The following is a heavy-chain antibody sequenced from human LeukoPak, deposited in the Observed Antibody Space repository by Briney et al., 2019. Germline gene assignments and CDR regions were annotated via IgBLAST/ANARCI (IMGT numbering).Heavy chain of an antibody. D-gene: IGHD1-1*01. V-gene: IGHV1-24*01. J-gene: IGHJ6*02. CDR2: FDPEDGET. CDR1: GYTLTELS. Sequence: ASVKVPCKVSGYTLTELSMHWVRQAPGKGLEWMGGFDPEDGETIYAQKFQGRVTMTEDTSTDTAYMELSSLRSEDTAVYYCATDPSWSVQLEPNYYYGMDVWGQGTTVTVSS. CDR3: ATDPSWSVQLEPNYYYGMDV.